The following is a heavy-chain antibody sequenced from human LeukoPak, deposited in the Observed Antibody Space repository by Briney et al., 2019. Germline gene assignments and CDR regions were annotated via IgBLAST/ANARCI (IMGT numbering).Heavy chain of an antibody. CDR3: ARGGSSLSSFDI. V-gene: IGHV3-53*01. Sequence: GGSLRLSCAASGFSVSRNYMSWVRQAPGKGLEWVSIIYSGGSTFYADSVKGRFTISRDNSKNTLSLQLNSLSAEDTAVYYCARGGSSLSSFDIWGQGTMVTVSS. CDR1: GFSVSRNY. J-gene: IGHJ3*02. D-gene: IGHD1-26*01. CDR2: IYSGGST.